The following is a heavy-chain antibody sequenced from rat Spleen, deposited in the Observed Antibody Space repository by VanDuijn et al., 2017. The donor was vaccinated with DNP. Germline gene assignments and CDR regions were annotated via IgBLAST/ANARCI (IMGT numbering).Heavy chain of an antibody. CDR2: ITSSGGST. D-gene: IGHD4-3*01. CDR3: ARWFNSGYYFDY. Sequence: EVQLVESGGDLVQPGRSLKLSCVASGFTFNNYWMAWIRQVPGKGLEWIASITSSGGSTYYGDSVKGRFTISRDNAKTTLYLQMNSLRSEDMATYYCARWFNSGYYFDYWGQGVMVTVSS. CDR1: GFTFNNYW. J-gene: IGHJ2*01. V-gene: IGHV5-31*01.